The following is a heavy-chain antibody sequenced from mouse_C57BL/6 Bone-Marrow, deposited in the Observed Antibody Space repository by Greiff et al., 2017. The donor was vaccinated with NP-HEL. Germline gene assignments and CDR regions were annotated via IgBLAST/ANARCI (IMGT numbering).Heavy chain of an antibody. CDR1: GYTFTSYW. V-gene: IGHV1-64*01. Sequence: QVQLQQSGAELVKPGASVKLSCKASGYTFTSYWMHWVKQRPGQGLEWIGMIHPNSGSTNYNEKFKSKATLTVDKSSSTAYMQLSSLTSEDSAVYYCARGRRMVTTKFAYGGQGTLVTVSA. CDR2: IHPNSGST. J-gene: IGHJ3*01. CDR3: ARGRRMVTTKFAY. D-gene: IGHD2-2*01.